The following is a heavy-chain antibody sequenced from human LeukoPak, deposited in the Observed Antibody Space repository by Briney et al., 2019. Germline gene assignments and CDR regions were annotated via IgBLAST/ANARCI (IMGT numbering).Heavy chain of an antibody. Sequence: PSETLSLTCTVSGGSISNYYWSWIRQPPGKELEWIGYIYYSGSTNYNPSLKSRVTISVDTSKNQFSLKLSSVTAADTAVYYCARLRNFGSGYAFDIWGQGTMVTVSS. CDR2: IYYSGST. D-gene: IGHD3-10*01. V-gene: IGHV4-59*12. CDR3: ARLRNFGSGYAFDI. CDR1: GGSISNYY. J-gene: IGHJ3*02.